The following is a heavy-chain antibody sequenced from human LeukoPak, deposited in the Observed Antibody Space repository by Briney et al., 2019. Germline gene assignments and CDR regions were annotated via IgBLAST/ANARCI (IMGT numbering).Heavy chain of an antibody. V-gene: IGHV3-48*04. CDR2: ISSSSSTI. D-gene: IGHD2-21*02. CDR3: AREKTAILDY. J-gene: IGHJ4*02. CDR1: GFTFSSYS. Sequence: GGSLRLSCAASGFTFSSYSMNWVRQAPGKGLEGVSYISSSSSTIYYADSVKGRFTISRDNAKNSLYLQMNSLRAEDTAVYYCAREKTAILDYWGQGTLVTVSS.